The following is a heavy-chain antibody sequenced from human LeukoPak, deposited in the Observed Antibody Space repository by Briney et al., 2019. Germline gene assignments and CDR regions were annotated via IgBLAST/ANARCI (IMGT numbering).Heavy chain of an antibody. D-gene: IGHD3-10*01. CDR1: AGSFSGYY. J-gene: IGHJ4*02. V-gene: IGHV4-59*01. Sequence: KPSETLSLTCAVYAGSFSGYYWSWIRQPPGKGLEGIGYIYYSGSTNYNSSLKSRVTISVDTSKNQFSLKLSSVTAADTAVYYCARYGNLDRSGSYDYWGQGTLVTVSS. CDR2: IYYSGST. CDR3: ARYGNLDRSGSYDY.